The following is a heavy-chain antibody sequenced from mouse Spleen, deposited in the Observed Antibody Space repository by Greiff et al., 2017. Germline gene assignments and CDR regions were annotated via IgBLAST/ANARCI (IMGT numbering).Heavy chain of an antibody. V-gene: IGHV1-53*01. CDR3: ARSVLRDAVDY. CDR2: TNPNNGVT. Sequence: VQLQQPGTELVKPGASVKLSCKASGYIFISYWMHWGKRRPGQGLEWIGNTNPNNGVTTYNENFKSKATLTVDKSSSTAYMQLSSLTSEDSAVYYCARSVLRDAVDYWGQGTSVTVSS. CDR1: GYIFISYW. D-gene: IGHD1-1*01. J-gene: IGHJ4*01.